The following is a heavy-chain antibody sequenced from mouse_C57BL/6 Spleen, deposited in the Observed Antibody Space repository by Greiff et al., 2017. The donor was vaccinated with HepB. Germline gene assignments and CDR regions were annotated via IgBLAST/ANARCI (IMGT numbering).Heavy chain of an antibody. J-gene: IGHJ3*01. CDR2: IYPGDGDT. Sequence: QVQLQQSGPELVKPGASVKISCKASGYAFSSSWMNWVKQRPGKGLEWIGRIYPGDGDTNYNGKFKGKATLTADKSSSTAYMQRSSLTSEDSAVYFCARGGDYDWFAYWGQGTLVTVSA. D-gene: IGHD2-4*01. V-gene: IGHV1-82*01. CDR3: ARGGDYDWFAY. CDR1: GYAFSSSW.